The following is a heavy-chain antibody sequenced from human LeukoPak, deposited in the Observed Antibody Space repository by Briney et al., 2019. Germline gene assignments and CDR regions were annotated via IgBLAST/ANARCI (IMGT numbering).Heavy chain of an antibody. CDR1: GYTFTDYH. Sequence: ASVTVSYKASGYTFTDYHMHWVRQAPGQGLEWVGWINPNTGGTNYAQTFQGRVSMTRDTSISTAYMDLTRLRSDDTAVYFCARSSGVRGVLVFWGQGTLVTVSS. D-gene: IGHD3-10*01. CDR2: INPNTGGT. V-gene: IGHV1-2*02. CDR3: ARSSGVRGVLVF. J-gene: IGHJ4*02.